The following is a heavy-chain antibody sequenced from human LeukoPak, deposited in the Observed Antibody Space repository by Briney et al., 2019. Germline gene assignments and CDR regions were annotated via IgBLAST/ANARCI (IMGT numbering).Heavy chain of an antibody. D-gene: IGHD5-18*01. CDR2: ISSSDTYI. CDR3: ARGMDTTLVS. V-gene: IGHV3-21*01. CDR1: GFTFRSYT. Sequence: SGGSLRLSCAASGFTFRSYTMNWVRQAPGKGLEWVSSISSSDTYISYADSLQGRFTISRDNAKNSLYLQLHSLRVEDTAVYYCARGMDTTLVSWGQGTLVTVSS. J-gene: IGHJ4*02.